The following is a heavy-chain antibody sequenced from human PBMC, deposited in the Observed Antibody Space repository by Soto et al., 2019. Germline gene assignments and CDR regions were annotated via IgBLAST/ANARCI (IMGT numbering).Heavy chain of an antibody. CDR1: GSTVVSYITG. Sequence: SHTLSGTCGIFGSTVVSYITGWNWIRQSPSRGLEWLGRTFYRSKWYDDYAFSLKGRRSINADTSKKQFSLQLNSVTPEDRAVYYCARVAYTESEYYHGMDFWGRGTTVTVYS. CDR3: ARVAYTESEYYHGMDF. D-gene: IGHD2-21*01. V-gene: IGHV6-1*01. CDR2: TFYRSKWYD. J-gene: IGHJ6*01.